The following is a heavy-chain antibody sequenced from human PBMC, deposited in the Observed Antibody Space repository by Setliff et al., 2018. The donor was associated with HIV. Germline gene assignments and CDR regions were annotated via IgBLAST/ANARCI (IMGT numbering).Heavy chain of an antibody. V-gene: IGHV3-48*03. J-gene: IGHJ6*02. CDR1: GFTFSNYE. CDR2: ISSSGGSI. D-gene: IGHD2-15*01. Sequence: GGSLRLSCAAPGFTFSNYEVNWVRQAPGKGLEWVSYISSSGGSIYYADSVKGRFTISRDNAKNLLYLQMNSLRAEDTAVYYCAKTLPTLYPPHNYYYGMDVWGQGTTVTVSS. CDR3: AKTLPTLYPPHNYYYGMDV.